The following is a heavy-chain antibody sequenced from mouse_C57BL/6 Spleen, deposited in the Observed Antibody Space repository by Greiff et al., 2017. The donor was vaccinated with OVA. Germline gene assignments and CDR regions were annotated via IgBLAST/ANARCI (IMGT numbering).Heavy chain of an antibody. V-gene: IGHV8-12*01. J-gene: IGHJ4*01. Sequence: QVTLKESGPGILQSSQTLSLTCSFSGFSLSTSGMGVSWIRQPSGKGLEWLAHIYWDDDKRYNPSLKSRLTISKDTSRNQVFLKITSVDTADTATYYCARRGGYEYEGGYAMDYWGQGTSVTVSS. CDR1: GFSLSTSGMG. D-gene: IGHD2-4*01. CDR3: ARRGGYEYEGGYAMDY. CDR2: IYWDDDK.